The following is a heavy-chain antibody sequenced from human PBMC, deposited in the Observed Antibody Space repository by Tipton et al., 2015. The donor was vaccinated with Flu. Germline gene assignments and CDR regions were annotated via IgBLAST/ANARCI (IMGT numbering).Heavy chain of an antibody. CDR3: ARQERSGWFLDY. V-gene: IGHV4-38-2*01. D-gene: IGHD6-19*01. J-gene: IGHJ4*02. Sequence: TLSLTCAVSGYSISSGYYWGWIRQPPGKGLEWIGSIYHSGSTYYNPSLKSRVTISVDTSKNQFSLKLSSVTAADTAAYYCARQERSGWFLDYWGQGTLVTVSS. CDR2: IYHSGST. CDR1: GYSISSGYY.